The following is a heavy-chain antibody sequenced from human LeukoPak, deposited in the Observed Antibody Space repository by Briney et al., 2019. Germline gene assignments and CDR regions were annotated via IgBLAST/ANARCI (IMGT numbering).Heavy chain of an antibody. J-gene: IGHJ4*02. CDR2: IRYDGSNK. CDR1: GFTFSSYG. V-gene: IGHV3-30*02. CDR3: ATPYYGDYTNLDY. Sequence: PGGSLRLSCAASGFTFSSYGMHWVRQAPGKGLEWVAFIRYDGSNKYYADSVKGRFTISRDNSKNTLYLQMNSLRAEDTAVYYCATPYYGDYTNLDYWGQGTLVTVSS. D-gene: IGHD4-17*01.